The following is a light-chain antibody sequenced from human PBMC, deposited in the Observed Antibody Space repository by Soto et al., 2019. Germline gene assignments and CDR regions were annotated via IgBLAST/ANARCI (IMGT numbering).Light chain of an antibody. CDR2: SNS. V-gene: IGLV1-44*01. CDR3: ASWDDNLQV. Sequence: QSVLTQPPSASGTPGQRVTISCSGSNSNIGSHTVNWYQQLPGTAPKLLIYSNSQRPLGVPGRFSGSKSGTSASLAISGLQSEDEADYYCASWDDNLQVFGLGTKVTVL. CDR1: NSNIGSHT. J-gene: IGLJ1*01.